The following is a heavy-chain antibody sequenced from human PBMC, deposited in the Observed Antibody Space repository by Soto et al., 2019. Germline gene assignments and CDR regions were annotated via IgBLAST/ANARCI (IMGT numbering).Heavy chain of an antibody. CDR3: ARDPSIAYFYGMDV. D-gene: IGHD6-13*01. CDR1: GGSISSGGYY. J-gene: IGHJ6*02. V-gene: IGHV4-31*03. CDR2: IYYSGST. Sequence: QVQLQESGPGLVKPSQTLSLTCSVSGGSISSGGYYWNWIRQHPGKGLEWIGYIYYSGSTHYNPSLKSRVTISVDPSKNQFSLKLNSVTAADTAVYYCARDPSIAYFYGMDVWGQGTTVTVSS.